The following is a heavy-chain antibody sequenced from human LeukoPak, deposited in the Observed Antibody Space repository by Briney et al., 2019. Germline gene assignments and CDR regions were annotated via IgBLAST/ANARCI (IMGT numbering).Heavy chain of an antibody. Sequence: GGSLRLSCAASGFTFSNYAMSWVRQAPGKGLEWVSTVSGSGDGTNSADSVKGRFTIARDNSKNTLYLQVNSLRAEDTAVYYCAKTLGAYDGGPRLDYWGQGTLVTVSS. CDR1: GFTFSNYA. D-gene: IGHD3-16*01. CDR3: AKTLGAYDGGPRLDY. CDR2: VSGSGDGT. J-gene: IGHJ4*02. V-gene: IGHV3-23*01.